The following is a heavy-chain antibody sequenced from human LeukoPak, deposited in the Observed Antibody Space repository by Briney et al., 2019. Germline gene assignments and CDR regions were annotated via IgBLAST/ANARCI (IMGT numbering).Heavy chain of an antibody. D-gene: IGHD3-22*01. CDR2: INPSGGST. CDR1: GYTFTSYY. V-gene: IGHV1-46*01. Sequence: ASVKVSCKASGYTFTSYYMHWVRQAPGQGLEWMGIINPSGGSTSYAQKFQGRVTMTRDTSTSTVYMELSSLRSEDAAVYYCARSDSSGYQYYWGQGTLVTVSS. CDR3: ARSDSSGYQYY. J-gene: IGHJ4*02.